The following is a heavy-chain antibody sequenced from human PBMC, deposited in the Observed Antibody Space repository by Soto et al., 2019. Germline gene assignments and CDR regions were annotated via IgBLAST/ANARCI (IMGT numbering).Heavy chain of an antibody. Sequence: SLILSCAVSGFTFSDYGMHWVRHAPGKGLEPVAVISADGRHQYYRAPLKGRFSFSRDNSKNTLYLRMNSLRPQDTTVYYCAKDLGYDSSGPVDYWRQGSV. J-gene: IGHJ4*02. V-gene: IGHV3-30*18. CDR1: GFTFSDYG. CDR2: ISADGRHQ. CDR3: AKDLGYDSSGPVDY. D-gene: IGHD3-22*01.